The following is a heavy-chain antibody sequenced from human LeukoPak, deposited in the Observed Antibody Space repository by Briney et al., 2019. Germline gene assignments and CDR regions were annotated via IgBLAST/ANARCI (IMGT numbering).Heavy chain of an antibody. D-gene: IGHD5-12*01. Sequence: SETLSLTCAVSGYSISSGYYWGWIRQPPGKGLEWIGSIYHSGTTYYNPSLKSRVTISVDTSKNQFSLKPSSVTAADTAVYYCARRTMVATVDYWGQGTLVTVSS. CDR3: ARRTMVATVDY. CDR2: IYHSGTT. J-gene: IGHJ4*02. V-gene: IGHV4-38-2*01. CDR1: GYSISSGYY.